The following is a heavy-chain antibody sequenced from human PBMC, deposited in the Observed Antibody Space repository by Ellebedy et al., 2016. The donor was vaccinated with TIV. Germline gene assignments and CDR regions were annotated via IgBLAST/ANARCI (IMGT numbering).Heavy chain of an antibody. CDR2: MNQDGSRR. CDR3: ARDGTTSSMDI. V-gene: IGHV3-7*01. D-gene: IGHD1-1*01. J-gene: IGHJ3*02. Sequence: GESLKISXAASGFSFSNYWMSWVRQAPGKGLEWVGNMNQDGSRRDYVASVVGRFTISRDNGRNSLYLQMNSLRADDTAVYYCARDGTTSSMDIWGQGTMVTVSS. CDR1: GFSFSNYW.